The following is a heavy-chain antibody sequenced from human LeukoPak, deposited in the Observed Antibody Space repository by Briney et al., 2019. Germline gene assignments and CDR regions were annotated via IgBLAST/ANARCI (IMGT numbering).Heavy chain of an antibody. D-gene: IGHD2-15*01. Sequence: GALRLSCEASGFMFSSYWMTWVRQAPGKGLEWVSAISGSGGSTYYADSVKGRFTISRDNSKNTLYLQMNSLRAEDTAVYYCAKVANGYCSGGSCYSSFDYWGQGTLVTVSS. V-gene: IGHV3-23*01. CDR2: ISGSGGST. CDR1: GFMFSSYW. J-gene: IGHJ4*02. CDR3: AKVANGYCSGGSCYSSFDY.